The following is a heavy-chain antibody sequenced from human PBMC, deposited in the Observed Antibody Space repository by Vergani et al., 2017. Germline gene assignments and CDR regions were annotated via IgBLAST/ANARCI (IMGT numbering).Heavy chain of an antibody. CDR2: IQFDGSNQ. Sequence: QVQLVESGGGVVQRWGSLRLSCATSGFTLRNYDMQWIRQGPGKGLEFVAFIQFDGSNQYYADSVKGRFTLSRDFSKNTLYLRMNSLRTDDTATYYCAKHFRGWGINNWGQGTQFIVSS. V-gene: IGHV3-30*02. J-gene: IGHJ4*02. D-gene: IGHD3-16*01. CDR3: AKHFRGWGINN. CDR1: GFTLRNYD.